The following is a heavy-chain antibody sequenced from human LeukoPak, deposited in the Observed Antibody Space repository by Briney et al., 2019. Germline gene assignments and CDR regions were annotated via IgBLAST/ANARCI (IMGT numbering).Heavy chain of an antibody. CDR1: GFTVSSNY. J-gene: IGHJ4*02. Sequence: GGSLRLSCAASGFTVSSNYMSWVRQAPGKGLEWVSVIYSGGSTDYADSVKGRFTISRDNSKNTLYLQMNSLRAEDTAVYYCASGYSYGGPRFDYWGQGTLVTVSS. CDR3: ASGYSYGGPRFDY. CDR2: IYSGGST. D-gene: IGHD5-18*01. V-gene: IGHV3-66*01.